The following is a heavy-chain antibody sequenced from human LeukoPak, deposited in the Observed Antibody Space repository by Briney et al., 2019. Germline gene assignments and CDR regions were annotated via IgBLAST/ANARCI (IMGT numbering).Heavy chain of an antibody. Sequence: GGSLRLSCAASGFTFSNAWMSWVRQAPGKGLEWVAVISYDGNNKYYADSMKGRFTISRDNSKNTLYLQMNSLRTEDTAVYYCARDISSSWYALSLDYWGQGTLVTVSS. J-gene: IGHJ4*02. CDR2: ISYDGNNK. V-gene: IGHV3-30-3*01. D-gene: IGHD6-13*01. CDR3: ARDISSSWYALSLDY. CDR1: GFTFSNAW.